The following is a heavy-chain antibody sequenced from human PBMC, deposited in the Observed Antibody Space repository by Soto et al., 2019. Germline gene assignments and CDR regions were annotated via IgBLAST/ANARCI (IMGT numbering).Heavy chain of an antibody. D-gene: IGHD5-18*01. CDR3: ARDGIHLRYGMEV. CDR1: GGAFIDYS. J-gene: IGHJ6*02. Sequence: QVQLHQWGAGLLNPSETLSPTCAVSGGAFIDYSWSWIRQFPGRGLEWIGEITHSGSTNYNPSLKSRIAMSVDTSKRQFSLKMSSVTAADTAVYYCARDGIHLRYGMEVWGPGTTVTVAS. V-gene: IGHV4-34*01. CDR2: ITHSGST.